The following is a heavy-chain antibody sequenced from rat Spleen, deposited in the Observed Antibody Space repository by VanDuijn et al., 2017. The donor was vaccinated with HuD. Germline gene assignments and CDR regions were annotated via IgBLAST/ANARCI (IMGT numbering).Heavy chain of an antibody. J-gene: IGHJ4*01. V-gene: IGHV5-19*01. CDR3: ARVTRAKGVMDA. CDR1: GFTFSNYG. CDR2: ISFEGSGT. Sequence: EVQLVESGGGLVQPGRSLKLSCAASGFTFSNYGMHWIRQAPTKGLEWVASISFEGSGTYYGDSVKGRFTISRDNAKSTLFLQMNSRRSEDTATYYCARVTRAKGVMDAWGQGASVTVSS. D-gene: IGHD1-4*01.